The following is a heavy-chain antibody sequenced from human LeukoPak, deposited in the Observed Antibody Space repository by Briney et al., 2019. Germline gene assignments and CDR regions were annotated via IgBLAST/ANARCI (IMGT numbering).Heavy chain of an antibody. D-gene: IGHD4-11*01. Sequence: GGSLRLSCAASGFTFSSYWMSWVRQAPGKGLEWVANIKQDGSEKYYVDPVKGRFTISRDNAKNSLYLQMNSLRAEDTAVYYCASHSNYALYMDVWGKGTTVTVSS. J-gene: IGHJ6*03. CDR2: IKQDGSEK. CDR1: GFTFSSYW. V-gene: IGHV3-7*01. CDR3: ASHSNYALYMDV.